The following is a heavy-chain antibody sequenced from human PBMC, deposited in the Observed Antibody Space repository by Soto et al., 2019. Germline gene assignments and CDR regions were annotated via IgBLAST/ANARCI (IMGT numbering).Heavy chain of an antibody. Sequence: SETLSLTCAVSGGSISSGGYSWSWIRQPPGKGLEWIGYIYHSGSTYYNPSLKSRVTISVDTSKNQFSLKLSSVTAADTAVYYCAREVPAANYYYYYMDVWGKGTTVTVSS. D-gene: IGHD2-2*01. CDR3: AREVPAANYYYYYMDV. CDR1: GGSISSGGYS. CDR2: IYHSGST. V-gene: IGHV4-30-2*01. J-gene: IGHJ6*03.